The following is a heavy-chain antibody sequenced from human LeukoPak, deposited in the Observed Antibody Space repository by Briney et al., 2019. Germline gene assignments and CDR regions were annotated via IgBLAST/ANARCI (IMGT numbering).Heavy chain of an antibody. V-gene: IGHV3-7*01. CDR3: AKDEVGGHFEY. CDR1: GFTFRSYY. CDR2: VNENGREI. J-gene: IGHJ4*02. Sequence: PGGSLRPSCAASGFTFRSYYMSWVRQAPGKGLEWVAKVNENGREIYYADSVKGRFTISRDNAKNSVYLQMNNLRAEDTAVYYCAKDEVGGHFEYWGQGILVTVSS.